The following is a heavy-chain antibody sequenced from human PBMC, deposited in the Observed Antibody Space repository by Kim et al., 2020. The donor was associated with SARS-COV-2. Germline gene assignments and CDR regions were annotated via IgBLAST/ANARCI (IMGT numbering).Heavy chain of an antibody. CDR1: GGSISSYY. D-gene: IGHD7-27*01. Sequence: SETLSLTCTVSGGSISSYYWTWVRQSPGKGVEWIGYMYYTGITNYNPSLKSRVTISRDMSKNQFSLKLTSVTAADTAVYYCARDNSHLPGALHYWGQGTLVSVSS. CDR2: MYYTGIT. J-gene: IGHJ4*02. V-gene: IGHV4-59*01. CDR3: ARDNSHLPGALHY.